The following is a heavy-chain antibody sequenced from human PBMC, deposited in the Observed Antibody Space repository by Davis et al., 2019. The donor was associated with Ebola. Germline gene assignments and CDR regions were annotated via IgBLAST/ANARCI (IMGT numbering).Heavy chain of an antibody. D-gene: IGHD2-2*01. CDR2: INHSGST. Sequence: SETLSLTCTVSGGSISSSSYYWSWIRQPPGKGLEWIGEINHSGSTNYNPSLKSRVTISVDTSKNQFSLKLSSVTAADTAVYYCARESRGRYYYYGMDVWGQGTTVTVSS. V-gene: IGHV4-39*07. CDR1: GGSISSSSYY. CDR3: ARESRGRYYYYGMDV. J-gene: IGHJ6*02.